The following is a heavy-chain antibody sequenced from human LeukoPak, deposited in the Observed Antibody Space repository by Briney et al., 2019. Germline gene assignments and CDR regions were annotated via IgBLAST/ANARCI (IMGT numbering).Heavy chain of an antibody. D-gene: IGHD2-15*01. CDR1: GFTLSNAW. Sequence: PGGSLRLSCAASGFTLSNAWMSWVRQAPGKGLEWVGRIKSKTDGGTTDYAAPVKGRFTISRDDSKNTLYLQMNSLKTEDTAVYYCTTDSPYCSGGSCPSYWGQGTLVTVSS. CDR3: TTDSPYCSGGSCPSY. V-gene: IGHV3-15*01. J-gene: IGHJ4*02. CDR2: IKSKTDGGTT.